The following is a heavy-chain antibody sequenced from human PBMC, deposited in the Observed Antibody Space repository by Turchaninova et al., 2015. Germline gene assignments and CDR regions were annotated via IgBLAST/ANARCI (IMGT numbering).Heavy chain of an antibody. Sequence: QVRLQQWGAGLLKPSETLSLTCAVYGGSFSDNSWNWIRQPPGKGLEGIGEINQRGRTNYNPSLKRRVTISVDTSKNQFSLKWKSVTAADTAVYYCARHVWSRGYFDLWGRGILVTVSS. CDR1: GGSFSDNS. D-gene: IGHD3-16*01. CDR3: ARHVWSRGYFDL. CDR2: INQRGRT. V-gene: IGHV4-34*01. J-gene: IGHJ2*01.